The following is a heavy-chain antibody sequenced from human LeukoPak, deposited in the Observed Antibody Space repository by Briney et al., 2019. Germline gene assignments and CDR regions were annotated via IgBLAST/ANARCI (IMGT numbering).Heavy chain of an antibody. Sequence: SGPTLVNPTQTLTLTCTFSGFSLTTRGVGVGWIRQPPGKAREWLALIYWDDDERYSPSLQSRLTIAKATSKNQVVLTMTNMDPVDTATYFCAHRPNFQYYFDSWGQGTLVTVFS. D-gene: IGHD4/OR15-4a*01. CDR3: AHRPNFQYYFDS. V-gene: IGHV2-5*02. CDR2: IYWDDDE. CDR1: GFSLTTRGVG. J-gene: IGHJ4*02.